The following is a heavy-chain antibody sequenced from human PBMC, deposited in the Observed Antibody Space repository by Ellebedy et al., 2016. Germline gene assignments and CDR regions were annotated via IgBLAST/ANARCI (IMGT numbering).Heavy chain of an antibody. D-gene: IGHD1-26*01. J-gene: IGHJ5*02. Sequence: SETLSLXCAVYGGSFSGYYWSWIRQPPGKGLEWIGEINHSGSTNYNPSLKSRVTISVDTSKNQFSLKLSSVTAADTAVYYCASTDKGANNWFNPWGQGTLVTVSS. CDR1: GGSFSGYY. V-gene: IGHV4-34*01. CDR2: INHSGST. CDR3: ASTDKGANNWFNP.